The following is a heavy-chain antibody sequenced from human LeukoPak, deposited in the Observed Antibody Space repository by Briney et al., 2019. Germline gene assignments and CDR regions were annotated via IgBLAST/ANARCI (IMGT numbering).Heavy chain of an antibody. V-gene: IGHV3-23*01. CDR2: ICGSGGST. CDR1: GFTFSSYA. D-gene: IGHD5-24*01. CDR3: AKGDRWLPPSWFDP. Sequence: AGTLTLSCAASGFTFSSYAMSWVRQAPGKGLEWVSAICGSGGSTYYADSVKGRFTISRDNSKNTLYLQMNSVRAEDTAVYYCAKGDRWLPPSWFDPWGQGTLVTVSS. J-gene: IGHJ5*02.